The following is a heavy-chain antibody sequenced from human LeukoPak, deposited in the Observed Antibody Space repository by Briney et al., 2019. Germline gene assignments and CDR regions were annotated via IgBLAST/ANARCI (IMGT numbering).Heavy chain of an antibody. Sequence: SVKVSCKASGGTFSSYAISWVRQAPGQGLEWMGGIIPIFGTANYAQKFQGRLTITTDESTSTAYMELSSLGSEDTAVYYCAREGDYGDYASDCWGQGTLVTVSS. J-gene: IGHJ4*02. CDR2: IIPIFGTA. D-gene: IGHD4-17*01. CDR3: AREGDYGDYASDC. V-gene: IGHV1-69*05. CDR1: GGTFSSYA.